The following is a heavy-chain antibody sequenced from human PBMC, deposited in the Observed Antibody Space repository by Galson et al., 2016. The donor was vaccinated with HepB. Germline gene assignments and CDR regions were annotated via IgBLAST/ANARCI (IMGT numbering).Heavy chain of an antibody. CDR1: GFTFSNAW. CDR2: IKSKTDGGTT. Sequence: SLRLSCAASGFTFSNAWMTWVRQAPGKGLEWVGRIKSKTDGGTTDYAAPVKGRFTILRDDSKNTLYLQMNSLKIEDTAVYYCITEEYCGGDCYTDYWGQGTLVTVSS. D-gene: IGHD2-21*02. CDR3: ITEEYCGGDCYTDY. V-gene: IGHV3-15*01. J-gene: IGHJ4*02.